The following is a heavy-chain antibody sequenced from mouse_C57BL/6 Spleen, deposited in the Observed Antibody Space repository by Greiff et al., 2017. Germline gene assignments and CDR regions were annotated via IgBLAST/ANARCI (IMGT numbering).Heavy chain of an antibody. CDR2: ISDGGSYT. D-gene: IGHD2-5*01. CDR1: GFTFSSYA. Sequence: EVMLVESGGGLVKPGGSLKLSCAASGFTFSSYAMSWVRQTPEKRLEWVATISDGGSYTYYPDNVKGRFTISRDNATNNLYLQMSTLKSEDTAMYYCARGPSYSNVFFDYWGQGTTLTVSS. V-gene: IGHV5-4*03. CDR3: ARGPSYSNVFFDY. J-gene: IGHJ2*01.